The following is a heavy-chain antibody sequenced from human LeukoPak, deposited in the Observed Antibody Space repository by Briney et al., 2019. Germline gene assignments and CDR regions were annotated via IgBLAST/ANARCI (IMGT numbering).Heavy chain of an antibody. Sequence: PSQTLSLTCIVSGGSISSGGYYWSWIRQHPGKGLEWIGYIYYNRNTYYNPSLKSRVSISKDTSKNHFSLKLSSVTAADTAVYYCARAVTSYYFDYWGQGTLVTVSS. CDR1: GGSISSGGYY. V-gene: IGHV4-31*03. CDR2: IYYNRNT. D-gene: IGHD4-17*01. CDR3: ARAVTSYYFDY. J-gene: IGHJ4*02.